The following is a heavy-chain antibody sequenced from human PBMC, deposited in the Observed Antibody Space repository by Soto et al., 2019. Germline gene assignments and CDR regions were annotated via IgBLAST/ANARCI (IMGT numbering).Heavy chain of an antibody. CDR2: IDPSDSYT. J-gene: IGHJ6*02. CDR3: ANSYGSGSYPQYYFGMDV. V-gene: IGHV5-10-1*01. Sequence: PGESLKISCKGSGYSFTSYWSSWVRQMPGKGLEWMGRIDPSDSYTNYSPSFQGHVTISADKSISTAYLQWSSLKASDTAMYYCANSYGSGSYPQYYFGMDVWGQETTVTVSS. D-gene: IGHD3-10*01. CDR1: GYSFTSYW.